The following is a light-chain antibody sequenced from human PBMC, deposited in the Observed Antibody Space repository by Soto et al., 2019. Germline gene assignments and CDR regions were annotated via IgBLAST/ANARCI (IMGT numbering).Light chain of an antibody. J-gene: IGLJ1*01. V-gene: IGLV2-14*01. CDR3: SSYTSSSTLYV. CDR2: EVS. Sequence: QSVLTQPASVSGSPGQSITISCTGTSSDVGGYNYVSWYQQHPGKAPRLMIYEVSNRPSGVSNRFSGSKSGNTASLTISGLQAEDEAEDYSSSYTSSSTLYVFGTGTKVTVL. CDR1: SSDVGGYNY.